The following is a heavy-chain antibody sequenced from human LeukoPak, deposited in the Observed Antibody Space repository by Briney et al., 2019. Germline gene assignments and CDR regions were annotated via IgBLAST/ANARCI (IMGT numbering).Heavy chain of an antibody. CDR2: IHQHGNEK. J-gene: IGHJ4*02. CDR1: GFTFSNYW. Sequence: GGSLRLSCAAAGFTFSNYWMSWVRQAPGKGLEWVASIHQHGNEKYFVDSVRGRFTISRDNAKNSLYLQMSSLRAEDAAVYYCATLNGPLFEYWGQGTLVTVSS. V-gene: IGHV3-7*01. CDR3: ATLNGPLFEY. D-gene: IGHD2-8*01.